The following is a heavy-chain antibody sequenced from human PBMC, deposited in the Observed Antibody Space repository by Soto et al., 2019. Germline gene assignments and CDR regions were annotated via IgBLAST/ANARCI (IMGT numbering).Heavy chain of an antibody. J-gene: IGHJ4*02. Sequence: GGCLRLSCAASGFTFSSYGMHWVRQAPGKGLEWVAVIWYDERNKYYADSVKGRFTISRDNSKNTLYLQMNSLRAEDTAVYYCAKSVAAGGYYFDYWGQGTLVTVSS. CDR1: GFTFSSYG. D-gene: IGHD6-19*01. CDR2: IWYDERNK. V-gene: IGHV3-33*06. CDR3: AKSVAAGGYYFDY.